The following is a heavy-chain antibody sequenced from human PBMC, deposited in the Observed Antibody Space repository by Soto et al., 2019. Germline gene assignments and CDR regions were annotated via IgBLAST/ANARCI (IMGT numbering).Heavy chain of an antibody. CDR2: IKSKSSGGTT. V-gene: IGHV3-15*01. D-gene: IGHD4-4*01. J-gene: IGHJ5*01. CDR3: TSEKGWRQSPLDS. CDR1: GFIFRNAW. Sequence: LVESGGGLVKPGGSIRLSCAAPGFIFRNAWMSWVRRAPGKGLEWVGRIKSKSSGGTTDYAAPVEGRVTITRDDSKSILYLQMTSLTVEDTAVYFCTSEKGWRQSPLDSWGQGALVTVSS.